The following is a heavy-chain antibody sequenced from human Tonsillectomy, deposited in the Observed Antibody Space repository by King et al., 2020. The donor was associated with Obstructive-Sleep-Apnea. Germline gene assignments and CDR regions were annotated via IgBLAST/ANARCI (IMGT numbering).Heavy chain of an antibody. V-gene: IGHV3-30*04. CDR1: GFTFSSYA. CDR2: ISYDGSNK. D-gene: IGHD6-19*01. Sequence: VQLVESGGGVVQPGRSLRLSCAASGFTFSSYAMHWVRQAPGKGLEWVAVISYDGSNKYYADSVKGRFTISRDNSKNTLYLQMNSLRAEATAVYFCARDGSRKTAARLVVLVHGAFDIWGQGTMVTVSS. J-gene: IGHJ3*02. CDR3: ARDGSRKTAARLVVLVHGAFDI.